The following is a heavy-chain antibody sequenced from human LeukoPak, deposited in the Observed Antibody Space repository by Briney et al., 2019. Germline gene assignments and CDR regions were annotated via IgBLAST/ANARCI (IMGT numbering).Heavy chain of an antibody. CDR2: ISYDGSNK. CDR3: ARESRDDYGDYFDY. J-gene: IGHJ4*02. Sequence: PGGSLSLSCAASGFAFSNAWMSWVRQAPCKGLEGVAVISYDGSNKYYADSVKGRFTISRDNSKNTLYLQMNSLRAEDTAVYYCARESRDDYGDYFDYWGQGTLVTVSS. CDR1: GFAFSNAW. D-gene: IGHD4-17*01. V-gene: IGHV3-30-3*01.